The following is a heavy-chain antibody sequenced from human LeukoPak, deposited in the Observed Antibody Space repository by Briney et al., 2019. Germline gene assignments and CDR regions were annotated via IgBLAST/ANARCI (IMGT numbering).Heavy chain of an antibody. D-gene: IGHD3-10*01. CDR3: ASILPMVRDTVIDY. J-gene: IGHJ4*02. Sequence: GRSLRLSCAASGFTFDDYAMHWVRQAPGKGLEWVAGISWNSGSTGYADSVKGRFTISRDNAKNSLYLQMNSLRAEDTALYYCASILPMVRDTVIDYWGQGTLVTVSS. V-gene: IGHV3-9*01. CDR2: ISWNSGST. CDR1: GFTFDDYA.